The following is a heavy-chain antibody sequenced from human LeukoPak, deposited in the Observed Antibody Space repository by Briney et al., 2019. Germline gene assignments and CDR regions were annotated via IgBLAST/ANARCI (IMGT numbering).Heavy chain of an antibody. Sequence: GGSLILSCAASGFTVSSNYMTWVRQAPGKGLEWVSVVYTGGSTYSADSVKGRFTISRDNSKNTLYLQMNSLRAEDTAVYYCARGLAAAGLYFDYWGQGTLVTVSS. V-gene: IGHV3-53*01. CDR2: VYTGGST. J-gene: IGHJ4*02. CDR1: GFTVSSNY. CDR3: ARGLAAAGLYFDY. D-gene: IGHD6-13*01.